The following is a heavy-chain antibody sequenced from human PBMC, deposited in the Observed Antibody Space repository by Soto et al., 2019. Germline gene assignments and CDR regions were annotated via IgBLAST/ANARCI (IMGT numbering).Heavy chain of an antibody. CDR2: ISYDGSNK. D-gene: IGHD1-7*01. V-gene: IGHV3-30*18. CDR1: GFTFSSYG. Sequence: QVQLVESGGGVVQPGRSLRLSCAASGFTFSSYGMHWVRQAPGKGLEWVAVISYDGSNKYYADSVKGRFTISRDNSKNTLYLQMNSLRAEDTAVYYCAKAWGLELELSYFDDWGQGTLVTVSS. J-gene: IGHJ4*02. CDR3: AKAWGLELELSYFDD.